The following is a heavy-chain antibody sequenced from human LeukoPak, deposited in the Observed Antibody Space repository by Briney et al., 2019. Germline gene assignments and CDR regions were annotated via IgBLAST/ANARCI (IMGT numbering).Heavy chain of an antibody. CDR2: IYSGGST. CDR3: ARGYGGNSPFDY. D-gene: IGHD4-23*01. V-gene: IGHV3-53*01. Sequence: GGSLRLSCAASGFTVSSNYMCWVRQAPGKGLEWVSVIYSGGSTYYADSVQGRFTISRDNSKNTLYLQMNSLRAEDTAVYYCARGYGGNSPFDYWGQGTLVTVSS. CDR1: GFTVSSNY. J-gene: IGHJ4*02.